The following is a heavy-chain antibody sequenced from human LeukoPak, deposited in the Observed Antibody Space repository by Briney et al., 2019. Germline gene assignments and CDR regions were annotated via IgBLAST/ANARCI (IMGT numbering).Heavy chain of an antibody. J-gene: IGHJ4*02. Sequence: GGSLRLSCAASGCSFNSYSMNWVRQAPGKGLEWLSYISSSGNTMYYADSVKGRFTISRDNANNSLFLQLNSLTVEDMAVYYCARDLDYGLDYWGQGTLVTVSS. CDR1: GCSFNSYS. CDR2: ISSSGNTM. CDR3: ARDLDYGLDY. V-gene: IGHV3-48*01. D-gene: IGHD4-17*01.